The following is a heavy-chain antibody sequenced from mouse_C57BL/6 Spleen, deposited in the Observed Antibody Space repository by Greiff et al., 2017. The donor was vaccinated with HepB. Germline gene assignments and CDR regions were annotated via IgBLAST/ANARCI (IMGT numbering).Heavy chain of an antibody. CDR1: GYTFTSYW. CDR2: INPSNGGT. J-gene: IGHJ2*01. Sequence: VQLQQSGTELVKPGASVKLSCKASGYTFTSYWMHWVKQRPGQGLEWIGNINPSNGGTNYNEKFKSKATLTVDKSSSTAYMQLSSLTSEDSAVYYCARLGGILYYFDYWGQGTTLTVSS. CDR3: ARLGGILYYFDY. V-gene: IGHV1-53*01.